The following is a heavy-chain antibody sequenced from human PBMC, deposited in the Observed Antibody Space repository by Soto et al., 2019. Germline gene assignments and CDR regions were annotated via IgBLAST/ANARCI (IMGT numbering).Heavy chain of an antibody. J-gene: IGHJ4*02. D-gene: IGHD3-10*01. CDR1: GFTFSSYA. V-gene: IGHV3-23*01. CDR3: AKDWDSEFYYFDY. CDR2: ISGSGGST. Sequence: GGSLRLSCAAPGFTFSSYAMSWVRQAPGKGLEWVSAISGSGGSTYYADSVKGRFTISRDNSKNTLYLQMNSLRAEDTAVYYCAKDWDSEFYYFDYWGQGTLVTVSS.